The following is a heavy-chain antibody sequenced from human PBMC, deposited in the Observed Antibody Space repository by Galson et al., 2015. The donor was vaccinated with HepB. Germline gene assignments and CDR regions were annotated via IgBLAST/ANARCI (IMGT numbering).Heavy chain of an antibody. V-gene: IGHV1-69*13. D-gene: IGHD3/OR15-3a*01. CDR2: IIPIFTTP. CDR3: ARDGDWDGQSAYNWFDP. Sequence: SVKVSCKASGGTFSSYAISWVRQAPGQGLEWMGGIIPIFTTPNYAQKFQGRVTMTADESTSTVYMELSSLTSEDTAVYYCARDGDWDGQSAYNWFDPWGQGTLVTVSS. J-gene: IGHJ5*02. CDR1: GGTFSSYA.